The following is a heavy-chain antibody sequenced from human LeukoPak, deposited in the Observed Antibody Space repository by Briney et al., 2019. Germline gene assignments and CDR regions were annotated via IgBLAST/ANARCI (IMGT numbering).Heavy chain of an antibody. Sequence: PSETLSLTCAVYGGSFSGYYWSWIRQPPGKGLEWIGEINHSGSTNYNPSLKSRVTISVDTSKNQFSLKLSSVTAADTAVYYCARASWGSSSQFDYWGQGTLVTVSS. CDR2: INHSGST. D-gene: IGHD6-6*01. J-gene: IGHJ4*02. V-gene: IGHV4-34*01. CDR1: GGSFSGYY. CDR3: ARASWGSSSQFDY.